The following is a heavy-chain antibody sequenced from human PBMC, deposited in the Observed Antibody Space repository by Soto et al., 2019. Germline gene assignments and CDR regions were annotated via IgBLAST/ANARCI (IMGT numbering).Heavy chain of an antibody. D-gene: IGHD6-13*01. CDR3: ARSSSTYKSYHYGMEV. Sequence: GGSLRLSCAASGFTFSSYAMHWVRQAPGKGLEWVAVISYDGSNKYYADSVKGRCTISRDNSKNTLYLQMNSLRAEDTAVHYWARSSSTYKSYHYGMEVWDKGTT. CDR2: ISYDGSNK. J-gene: IGHJ6*04. CDR1: GFTFSSYA. V-gene: IGHV3-30-3*01.